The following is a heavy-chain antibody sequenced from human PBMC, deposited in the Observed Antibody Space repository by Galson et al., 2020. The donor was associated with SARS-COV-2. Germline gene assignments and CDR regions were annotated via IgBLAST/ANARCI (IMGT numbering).Heavy chain of an antibody. CDR2: IFSSVTT. J-gene: IGHJ4*02. D-gene: IGHD3-22*01. V-gene: IGHV4-31*03. CDR3: ARGRFYDSTGYSTSYYFDS. Sequence: SETLSLTCTVSGVSVISGGNYWTWIRLHPGKGLEWIGHIFSSVTTYYSPSLKSRVTISVDTSQNQFSLRLSSVTAADTAVYYCARGRFYDSTGYSTSYYFDSWGQGTLVTVSS. CDR1: GVSVISGGNY.